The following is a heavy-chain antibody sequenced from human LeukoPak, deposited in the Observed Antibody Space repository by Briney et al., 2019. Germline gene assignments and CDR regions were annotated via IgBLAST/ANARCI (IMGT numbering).Heavy chain of an antibody. CDR3: AREKQQLTSVADY. CDR2: IWYDGSNK. Sequence: GGSLRLSCAASGFTFSSYGMHWVRQAPGKGLEWVAVIWYDGSNKYYADSVKGRFTISRDNARSTLYLQMNNLRAEDTAVYYCAREKQQLTSVADYWGQGTLVIVSS. J-gene: IGHJ4*02. V-gene: IGHV3-33*08. D-gene: IGHD6-13*01. CDR1: GFTFSSYG.